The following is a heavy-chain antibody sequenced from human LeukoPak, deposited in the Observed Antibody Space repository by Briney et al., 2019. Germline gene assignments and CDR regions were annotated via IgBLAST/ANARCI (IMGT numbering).Heavy chain of an antibody. Sequence: PGGSLRLSCAASGFTFSSCGMHWVRQAPGKGLEWVAVISYDGSNKYYADSVKGRFTISRDNSKNTLYLQMNSLRAEDTAVYYCAKEGIAAAAFDYWGQGTLVTVSS. J-gene: IGHJ4*02. D-gene: IGHD6-13*01. CDR3: AKEGIAAAAFDY. V-gene: IGHV3-30*18. CDR2: ISYDGSNK. CDR1: GFTFSSCG.